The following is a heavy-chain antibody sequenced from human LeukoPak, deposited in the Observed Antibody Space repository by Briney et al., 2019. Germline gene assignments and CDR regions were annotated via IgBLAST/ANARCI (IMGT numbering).Heavy chain of an antibody. CDR2: INHSGST. D-gene: IGHD2-15*01. CDR1: GGSFSGYY. V-gene: IGHV4-34*01. CDR3: AREPRDSNAPHLYYYMDV. Sequence: PSETLSLTCAVYGGSFSGYYWSWIRQPPGKGLESIGEINHSGSTNYNPSLKSRVTISVDTSKNQFSLKLSSVTAADTAVYYCAREPRDSNAPHLYYYMDVWGKGTTVTVSS. J-gene: IGHJ6*03.